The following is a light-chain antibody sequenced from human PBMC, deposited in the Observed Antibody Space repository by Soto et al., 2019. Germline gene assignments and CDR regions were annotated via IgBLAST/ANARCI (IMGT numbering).Light chain of an antibody. Sequence: EIVMTQSPATLSVSPGERATLSCRASQSVSTNLAWYQQKPSQAPRLLIFGASTRPTDVPARFSGSGSGTEFPLTIRSLQSEDLAVYYCLQHNSWPRTFGQGTRLEV. CDR1: QSVSTN. J-gene: IGKJ1*01. CDR2: GAS. CDR3: LQHNSWPRT. V-gene: IGKV3-15*01.